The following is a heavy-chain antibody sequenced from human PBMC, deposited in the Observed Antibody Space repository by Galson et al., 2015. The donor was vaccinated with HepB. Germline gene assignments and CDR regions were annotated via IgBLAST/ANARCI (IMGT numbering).Heavy chain of an antibody. CDR1: GSTFSRYA. CDR2: IIPIFGTA. V-gene: IGHV1-69*13. Sequence: SVKVSCKASGSTFSRYAISWVRQAPGQGLEWMGGIIPIFGTANYAQKFQVRVTITADESTTTVYMELSSLRSEDTAVYYCARPQGGEDAFDIWGQGAMVTVSS. CDR3: ARPQGGEDAFDI. J-gene: IGHJ3*02. D-gene: IGHD3-16*01.